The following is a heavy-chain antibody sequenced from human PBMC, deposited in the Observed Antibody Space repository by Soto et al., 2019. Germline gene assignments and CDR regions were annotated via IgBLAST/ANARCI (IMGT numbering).Heavy chain of an antibody. CDR3: ARDRVPCGGDCYSDYYYYYGMDV. CDR1: GGSISSYY. CDR2: IYYSGST. J-gene: IGHJ6*02. V-gene: IGHV4-59*01. D-gene: IGHD2-21*02. Sequence: SETLSLTCTVSGGSISSYYWSWIRQPPGKGLEWIGYIYYSGSTNYNPPLKSRVTISVDTSKNQFSLKLSSVTAADTAVYYCARDRVPCGGDCYSDYYYYYGMDVWGQGTTVTVSS.